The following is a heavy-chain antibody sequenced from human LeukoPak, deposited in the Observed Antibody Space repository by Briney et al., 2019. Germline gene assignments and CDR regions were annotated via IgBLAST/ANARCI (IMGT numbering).Heavy chain of an antibody. J-gene: IGHJ5*02. V-gene: IGHV3-7*01. D-gene: IGHD3-10*01. CDR2: IKQDGSEK. CDR3: ARVKTGTYYYGSGSYFFGP. Sequence: GGSLRLSCAASGFTFSSYWMSWVRQAPGKGLEWVANIKQDGSEKYYVDSVKGRFTISRDNAKNSLYLQMNSLRAADTAVYYCARVKTGTYYYGSGSYFFGPWGQGTLVTVSS. CDR1: GFTFSSYW.